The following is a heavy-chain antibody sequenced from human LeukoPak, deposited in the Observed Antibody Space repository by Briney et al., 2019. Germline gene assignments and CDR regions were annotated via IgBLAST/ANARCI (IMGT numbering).Heavy chain of an antibody. D-gene: IGHD5-18*01. V-gene: IGHV3-11*04. CDR1: GFTFSDYY. Sequence: PGGSLRLSCAASGFTFSDYYMSWIRQAPGKGLEWVSYISSSGSTIYYADSVKGRFTISRDNAKNSLYLQMNSLRAEDTAVYYCARDLEYPGHSPYFDYWGQGTLVTVSS. CDR2: ISSSGSTI. CDR3: ARDLEYPGHSPYFDY. J-gene: IGHJ4*02.